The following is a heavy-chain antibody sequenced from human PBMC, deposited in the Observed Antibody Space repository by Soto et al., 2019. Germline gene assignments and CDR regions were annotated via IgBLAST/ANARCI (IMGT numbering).Heavy chain of an antibody. CDR1: GYTFTGYY. V-gene: IGHV1-2*04. CDR2: INPNSGGT. Sequence: ASVKVSCKASGYTFTGYYMHWVRQAPGQGLEWMGWINPNSGGTNYAQKFQGWVTMTRDTSISTAYMELSRLRSDDTAVYYCARAAYDILTGYGAFDISGQATIVTVSS. J-gene: IGHJ3*02. CDR3: ARAAYDILTGYGAFDI. D-gene: IGHD3-9*01.